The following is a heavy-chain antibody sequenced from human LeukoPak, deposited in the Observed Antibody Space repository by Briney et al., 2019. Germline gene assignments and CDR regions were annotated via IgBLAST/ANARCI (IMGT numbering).Heavy chain of an antibody. Sequence: GGSLRLSCAASGFTFSSYSMNWVRQAPGKGLEWVSSISSSSSYIYYADSVKGRFTISRDNAKNSLYLQMNSLRAEDTAVYYCALWFGENWFDLWGQGTLVTVSS. CDR3: ALWFGENWFDL. J-gene: IGHJ5*02. D-gene: IGHD3-10*01. CDR1: GFTFSSYS. CDR2: ISSSSSYI. V-gene: IGHV3-21*01.